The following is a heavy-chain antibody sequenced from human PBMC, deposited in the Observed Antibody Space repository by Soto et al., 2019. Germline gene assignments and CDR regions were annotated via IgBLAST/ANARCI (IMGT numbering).Heavy chain of an antibody. CDR1: GGSVSSGSYY. Sequence: SSETLSLTCTVSGGSVSSGSYYWSWIRQPPGKGLEWIGYIYYSGSTNYNPSLKSRVTISVDTSKNQFSLKLSSVTAADTAVYYCARFNEYGDYGGGFDPWGQGTLVTVSS. V-gene: IGHV4-61*01. CDR2: IYYSGST. J-gene: IGHJ5*02. D-gene: IGHD4-17*01. CDR3: ARFNEYGDYGGGFDP.